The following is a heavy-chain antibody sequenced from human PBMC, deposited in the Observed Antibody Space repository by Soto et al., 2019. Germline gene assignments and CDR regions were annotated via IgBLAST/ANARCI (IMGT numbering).Heavy chain of an antibody. V-gene: IGHV4-31*03. J-gene: IGHJ6*02. Sequence: SETLSLTCTVSGGSISSGGYYWGWIRQHPGKGLEWIGYIYYSGSTYYNPSLKSRVTISVDTSKNQFSLKLSSVTAAETAVHYCARIATYYDFWSGYYTGTSYYYGMDVWGQGTTVTVSS. CDR2: IYYSGST. D-gene: IGHD3-3*01. CDR1: GGSISSGGYY. CDR3: ARIATYYDFWSGYYTGTSYYYGMDV.